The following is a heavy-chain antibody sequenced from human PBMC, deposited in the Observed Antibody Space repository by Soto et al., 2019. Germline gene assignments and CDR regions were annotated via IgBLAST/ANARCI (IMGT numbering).Heavy chain of an antibody. V-gene: IGHV5-10-1*01. J-gene: IGHJ6*02. D-gene: IGHD3-3*01. Sequence: PGESLKISCKGSGYSFTSYWISWVRQMPGKGLERMGRIDPSDSYTNYSPSFQGHVTISADKSVSTAYLQWSSLKASDTAMYYCARHRDYDFWSGYQLSYYYGMDVWGQGTTVTVSS. CDR2: IDPSDSYT. CDR1: GYSFTSYW. CDR3: ARHRDYDFWSGYQLSYYYGMDV.